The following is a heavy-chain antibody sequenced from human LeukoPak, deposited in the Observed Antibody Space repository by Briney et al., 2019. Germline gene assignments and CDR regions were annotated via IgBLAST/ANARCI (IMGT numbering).Heavy chain of an antibody. V-gene: IGHV1-2*02. J-gene: IGHJ4*02. CDR2: INPNSGGT. D-gene: IGHD3-9*01. CDR3: AREYYDILTGYSLDGFDY. CDR1: GYTFTGYY. Sequence: ASVKVSCKASGYTFTGYYMHWVRQAPGQGLEWMGWINPNSGGTNYAQKFQGRVTMTRDTSISTAYMELSRLRSDDTAVYYCAREYYDILTGYSLDGFDYWGQGTLVTVSS.